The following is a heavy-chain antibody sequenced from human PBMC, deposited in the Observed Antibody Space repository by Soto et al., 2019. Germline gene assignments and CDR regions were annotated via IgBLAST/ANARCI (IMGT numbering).Heavy chain of an antibody. CDR3: ARVATAYNYDY. CDR2: IRKRVDSYTT. CDR1: GFTFSDHY. Sequence: EVQLVESGGGLVQPGGSLRLSCAASGFTFSDHYMDWVRQAPGKGLEWVGRIRKRVDSYTTEYAASVKGRFTVSRDDSKNSLYLQMNSLKTEDTAFYYCARVATAYNYDYWGQGTLVTVSS. J-gene: IGHJ4*02. D-gene: IGHD2-21*02. V-gene: IGHV3-72*01.